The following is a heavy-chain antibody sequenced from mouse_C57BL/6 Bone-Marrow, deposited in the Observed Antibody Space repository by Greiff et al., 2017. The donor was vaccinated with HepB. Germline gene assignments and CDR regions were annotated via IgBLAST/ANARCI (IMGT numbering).Heavy chain of an antibody. J-gene: IGHJ1*03. CDR2: INPNNGGT. D-gene: IGHD2-10*01. CDR1: GYTFTDYN. V-gene: IGHV1-18*01. Sequence: VQLKQSGPELVKPGASVKIPCKASGYTFTDYNMDWVKQSHGKSLEWIGDINPNNGGTIYNQKFKGKATLTVDKSSSTAYMELRSLTSEDTAVYYCARPYYDLDWYFDVWGTGTTVTVSS. CDR3: ARPYYDLDWYFDV.